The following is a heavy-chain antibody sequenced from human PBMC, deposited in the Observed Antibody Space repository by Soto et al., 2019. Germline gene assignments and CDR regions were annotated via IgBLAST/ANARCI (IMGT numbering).Heavy chain of an antibody. CDR2: ISYDGSNK. Sequence: GGSLRLSCAASGFTFSSYAMHWVRQAPGKGLEWVAVISYDGSNKYYAEFLKGRFTISRDNSKNTLYLQINSLRAEDTAVYYCARGYCSSTSCDGEGPDYFDYWGQGTLVTVSS. CDR3: ARGYCSSTSCDGEGPDYFDY. CDR1: GFTFSSYA. V-gene: IGHV3-30-3*01. J-gene: IGHJ4*02. D-gene: IGHD2-2*01.